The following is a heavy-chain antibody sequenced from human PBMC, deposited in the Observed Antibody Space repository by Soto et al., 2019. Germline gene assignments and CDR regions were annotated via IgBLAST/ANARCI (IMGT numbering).Heavy chain of an antibody. V-gene: IGHV1-46*01. Sequence: QVHLVQSGAEVKSPGASVKVSCKASGYNFASYYMNWVRQAPGQGLEWMGNIFPSGGSTNYAQQFRGRVTMAWDTATSTAYMELSGLRSEDAAVYYCARDWELGYWGQGTLVTVSS. CDR1: GYNFASYY. J-gene: IGHJ4*02. CDR3: ARDWELGY. CDR2: IFPSGGST. D-gene: IGHD1-7*01.